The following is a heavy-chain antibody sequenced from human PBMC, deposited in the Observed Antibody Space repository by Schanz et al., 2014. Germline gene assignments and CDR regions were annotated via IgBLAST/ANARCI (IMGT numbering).Heavy chain of an antibody. Sequence: QVQLVQSGAEVKKPGSSVKVSCQSSGGSFSTFALSWVRQTPGQGLEWMGRIIPLLGTTNYAQKFQGRVTITADKSTGTVYRELSSLRSEDTAVYYCAGYCSSTTCLGWFDPWGQGTLVTVSS. CDR3: AGYCSSTTCLGWFDP. D-gene: IGHD2-2*01. V-gene: IGHV1-69*08. J-gene: IGHJ5*02. CDR1: GGSFSTFA. CDR2: IIPLLGTT.